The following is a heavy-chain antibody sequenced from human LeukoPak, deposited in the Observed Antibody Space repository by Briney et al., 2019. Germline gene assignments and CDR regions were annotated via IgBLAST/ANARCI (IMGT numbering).Heavy chain of an antibody. CDR1: GYSVSSGYY. J-gene: IGHJ3*02. CDR3: AREWETGAFDI. D-gene: IGHD1-26*01. CDR2: IYYSGST. Sequence: SETLSLTCTVSGYSVSSGYYWGWIRRPPGKGLEWIGYIYYSGSTNYNPSLKSRVTISVDTSKNQFSLKLSSVTAADTAVYYCAREWETGAFDIWGQGTMVTVSS. V-gene: IGHV4-61*01.